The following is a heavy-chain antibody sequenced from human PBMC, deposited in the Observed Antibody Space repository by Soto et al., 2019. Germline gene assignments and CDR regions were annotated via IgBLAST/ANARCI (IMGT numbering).Heavy chain of an antibody. CDR3: ASIPPSAVGATSEVDY. CDR1: GFTFRSYA. Sequence: GGSLRLSCAASGFTFRSYAMHWVRQAPGKGLEWVAVISYDGSNKYYADSVKGRFTISRDNAKNTLYLQMNSLRAEDTAVYYCASIPPSAVGATSEVDYWGQGTLVTVSS. CDR2: ISYDGSNK. D-gene: IGHD1-26*01. J-gene: IGHJ4*02. V-gene: IGHV3-30-3*01.